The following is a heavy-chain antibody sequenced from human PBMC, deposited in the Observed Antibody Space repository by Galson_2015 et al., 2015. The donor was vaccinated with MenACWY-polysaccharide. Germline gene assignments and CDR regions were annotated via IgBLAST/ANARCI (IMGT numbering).Heavy chain of an antibody. J-gene: IGHJ4*02. CDR3: ARRFSSNWYFDH. V-gene: IGHV4-39*01. CDR1: GGSISSGIYY. CDR2: IYYSGST. Sequence: SETLSLTCTVSGGSISSGIYYWGWIRQPPGKGLELIGTIYYSGSTYDNPSLKSRVTISVDTSKNQFSLRLTSVTAADTAVYYCARRFSSNWYFDHWGQGTLVTVSS. D-gene: IGHD6-13*01.